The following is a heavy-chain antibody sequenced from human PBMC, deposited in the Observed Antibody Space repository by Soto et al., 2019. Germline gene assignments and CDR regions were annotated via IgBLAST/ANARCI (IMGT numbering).Heavy chain of an antibody. CDR3: AGGAIYYFWSGPIDY. D-gene: IGHD3-3*01. J-gene: IGHJ4*02. V-gene: IGHV4-31*03. Sequence: SETLSLTCTFSGGSISSGGYYLSWIRQHPGKGLEWIGYIYYSGSTYYNPSLKSRVTISVDTSKNQFSLKLSSVTAADTAVYYCAGGAIYYFWSGPIDYWGQGTLVTVSS. CDR1: GGSISSGGYY. CDR2: IYYSGST.